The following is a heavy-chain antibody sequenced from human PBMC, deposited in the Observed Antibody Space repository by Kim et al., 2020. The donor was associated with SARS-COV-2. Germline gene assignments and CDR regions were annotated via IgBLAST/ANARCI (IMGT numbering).Heavy chain of an antibody. V-gene: IGHV3-21*01. J-gene: IGHJ5*02. D-gene: IGHD2-8*01. CDR3: ARDGGHPRMLFLWFDP. CDR1: GFTFSSYS. Sequence: GGSLRLSCAASGFTFSSYSMNWVRQAPGKGLEWVSSISSSSSYIYYADSVKGRFTISRDNAKHSLYLQMNRLRAEDTAVYYCARDGGHPRMLFLWFDPWGQGTLVTVSS. CDR2: ISSSSSYI.